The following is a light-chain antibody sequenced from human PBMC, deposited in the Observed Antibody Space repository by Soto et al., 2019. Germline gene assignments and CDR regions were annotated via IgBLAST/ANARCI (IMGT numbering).Light chain of an antibody. CDR3: QQSYSTPLT. CDR1: QSISSY. Sequence: DIPMTQSPSSLSASVGDRVTITCRASQSISSYLNWYQQKPGKAPKLLIYAAPSLQSGVPSRFSGSGSGTDFTLTISSLQPEDFATYYCQQSYSTPLTVGPGTKVDIK. V-gene: IGKV1-39*01. CDR2: AAP. J-gene: IGKJ3*01.